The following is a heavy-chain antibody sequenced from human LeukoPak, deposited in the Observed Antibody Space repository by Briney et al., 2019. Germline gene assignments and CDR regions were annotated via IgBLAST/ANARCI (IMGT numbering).Heavy chain of an antibody. D-gene: IGHD4-11*01. CDR3: VSTVTTSYGMDV. J-gene: IGHJ6*02. CDR1: GFTFSNCA. V-gene: IGHV3-23*01. Sequence: GGSLRLSCAASGFTFSNCAMSWVRQAPGKELEWVSTIGGSGGSTYYADSVRGRLTISRDNSKNTLYLQMNSLRAEDTAIYYCVSTVTTSYGMDVWGQGTTVTVSS. CDR2: IGGSGGST.